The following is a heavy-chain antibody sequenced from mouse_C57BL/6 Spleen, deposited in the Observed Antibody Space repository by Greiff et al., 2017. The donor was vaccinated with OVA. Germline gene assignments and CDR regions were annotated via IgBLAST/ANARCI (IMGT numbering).Heavy chain of an antibody. J-gene: IGHJ2*01. D-gene: IGHD4-1*01. CDR3: TVTGTGY. CDR2: IDPENGDT. V-gene: IGHV14-4*01. CDR1: GFNIKDDY. Sequence: VQLQQSGAELVRPGASVKLSCTASGFNIKDDYMHWVKQRPEQGLEWIGWIDPENGDTEYASKFQGKATITADTSSNTAYLQLSSLTSEDTAVYYCTVTGTGYWGQGTTRTVSS.